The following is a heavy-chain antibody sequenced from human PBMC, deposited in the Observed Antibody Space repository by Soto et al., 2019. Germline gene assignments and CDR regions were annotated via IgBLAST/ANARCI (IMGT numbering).Heavy chain of an antibody. CDR1: GGSIRSSTYY. D-gene: IGHD6-13*01. CDR2: IYYSGST. CDR3: TRHEGGAAADRPLDY. V-gene: IGHV4-39*01. J-gene: IGHJ4*02. Sequence: QLRLQESGPGLVKPSETLSLTCTVSGGSIRSSTYYWGWIRQPPGKGLEWIGSIYYSGSTHYNPPLKIRVTMSVDTSTNQFSLKLNSVTAADTAVYYCTRHEGGAAADRPLDYWGQGTLVTVSS.